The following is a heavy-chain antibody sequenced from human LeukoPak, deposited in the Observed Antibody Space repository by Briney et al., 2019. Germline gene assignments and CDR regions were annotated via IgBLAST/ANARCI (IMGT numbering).Heavy chain of an antibody. CDR3: AKDDYYDSRELYYFDY. CDR1: GFTFSSYG. V-gene: IGHV3-30*02. D-gene: IGHD3-22*01. J-gene: IGHJ4*02. Sequence: GGSLRLSCAASGFTFSSYGMHWVRQAPGKGLEWVAFIRYDGSNKYYADSVKGRFTISRDNSKNTLYLQMNSLRAEDTAIYYCAKDDYYDSRELYYFDYWGQGTLVTVSS. CDR2: IRYDGSNK.